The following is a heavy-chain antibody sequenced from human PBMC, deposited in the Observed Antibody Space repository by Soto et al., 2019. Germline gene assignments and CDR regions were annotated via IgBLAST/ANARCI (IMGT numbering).Heavy chain of an antibody. J-gene: IGHJ4*01. CDR1: GFTFSSYA. V-gene: IGHV3-23*01. CDR3: VRKYPGTRPFDY. D-gene: IGHD2-2*01. Sequence: GSLRLSCAASGFTFSSYAMSWVRQAPGKGLEWVSAISGSGGSTYYADSVKGRFTISRDNSRTTLYLQMNSLRVEDTAIYYCVRKYPGTRPFDYWGQGTLVTVSS. CDR2: ISGSGGST.